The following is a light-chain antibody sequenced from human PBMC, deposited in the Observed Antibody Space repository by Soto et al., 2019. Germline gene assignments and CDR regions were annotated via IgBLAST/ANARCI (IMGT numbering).Light chain of an antibody. V-gene: IGKV2-28*01. J-gene: IGKJ3*01. CDR2: LGS. Sequence: DIVMTQSPLSLPVTPGEPASISCRSSQSLLHSNGYNYLEWYVQKAGQSPQLLIYLGSDRVSGVPDRFSGSGSGTDFTLKISRVEAEDVGVYYCMQGLSGFSFGPGTKVDIK. CDR1: QSLLHSNGYNY. CDR3: MQGLSGFS.